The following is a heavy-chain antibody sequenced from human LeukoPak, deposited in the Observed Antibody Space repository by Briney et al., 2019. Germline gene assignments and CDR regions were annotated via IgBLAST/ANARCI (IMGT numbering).Heavy chain of an antibody. D-gene: IGHD6-19*01. CDR3: AREEHSSGWSPLFDY. CDR1: GFTFDDYG. V-gene: IGHV3-20*01. Sequence: GGSLRLSCAASGFTFDDYGMSWVRQAPGKGLEWVSGINWNGGSTGYADSVEGRFTISRDNAKNSLYLQMNSLRAEDTALYHCAREEHSSGWSPLFDYWGQGTLVTVSS. J-gene: IGHJ4*02. CDR2: INWNGGST.